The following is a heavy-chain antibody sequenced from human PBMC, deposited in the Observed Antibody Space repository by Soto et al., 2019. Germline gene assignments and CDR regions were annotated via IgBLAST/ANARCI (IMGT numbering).Heavy chain of an antibody. CDR3: AKEWYSSSSVVVDY. D-gene: IGHD6-6*01. CDR2: ISGSGGST. V-gene: IGHV3-23*01. Sequence: GGSLRLSCAASGFTFSSNAMSWVRQAPGKGLEWVSGISGSGGSTYYADSVKGRFTISRDNSKNTLYLQMNSLRAEDTAAYYCAKEWYSSSSVVVDYWGQGTLVTVSS. CDR1: GFTFSSNA. J-gene: IGHJ4*02.